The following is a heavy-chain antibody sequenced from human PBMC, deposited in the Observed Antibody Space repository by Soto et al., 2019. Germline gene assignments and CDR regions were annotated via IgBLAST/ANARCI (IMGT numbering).Heavy chain of an antibody. V-gene: IGHV1-2*02. CDR1: GYTFTGYY. J-gene: IGHJ4*02. CDR3: ARGYCSGGSCYDLFDY. D-gene: IGHD2-15*01. CDR2: INPNSGGT. Sequence: GASVKVSCKASGYTFTGYYMHWVRQAPGQGLEWMGWINPNSGGTNYAQKFQGRVTMTRDTSISTAYMELSRLRSDDTAVYYCARGYCSGGSCYDLFDYWGQGTLVTVSS.